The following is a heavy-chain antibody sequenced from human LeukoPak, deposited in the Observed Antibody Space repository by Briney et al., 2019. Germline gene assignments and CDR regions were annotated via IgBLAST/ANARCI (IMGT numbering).Heavy chain of an antibody. CDR2: IYYSGST. V-gene: IGHV4-61*05. Sequence: SETLSLTCTVSGGSISSSIYFWGWIRQPPGKGLEWIGYIYYSGSTNYNPSLKSRVTISVVTSKNQFSLKLSSVTAADTAVYYCAASSGYSPYYFDYWGQGTLVTVSS. CDR3: AASSGYSPYYFDY. CDR1: GGSISSSIYF. D-gene: IGHD3-22*01. J-gene: IGHJ4*02.